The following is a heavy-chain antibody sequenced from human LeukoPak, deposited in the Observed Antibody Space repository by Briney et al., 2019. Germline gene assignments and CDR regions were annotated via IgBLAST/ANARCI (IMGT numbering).Heavy chain of an antibody. J-gene: IGHJ4*02. CDR3: ARAPRILAAGSYFFDD. CDR1: GFSFKDYY. D-gene: IGHD6-13*01. V-gene: IGHV3-11*01. CDR2: INVNGGAM. Sequence: AGGSLRLSCAASGFSFKDYYYSWIRQAPGKGLEWVSFINVNGGAMHYADFVKGRFTISRENAQNSVYLEMNSLRDEDTAVYYCARAPRILAAGSYFFDDWGQGSLVTVAS.